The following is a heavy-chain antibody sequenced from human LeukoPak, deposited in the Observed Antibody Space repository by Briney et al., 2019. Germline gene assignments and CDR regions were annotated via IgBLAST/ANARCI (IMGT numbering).Heavy chain of an antibody. CDR2: INSDGSST. J-gene: IGHJ4*02. CDR3: ARSDYVWGSYRY. CDR1: GFTFSSYW. V-gene: IGHV3-74*01. Sequence: GGSLRLSCAASGFTFSSYWMHWVRQAPGKGLVWVSRINSDGSSTSYADSVKGRFTISRDNAKNTLYPQMNSLRAEDTAVYYCARSDYVWGSYRYWGQGTLVTVSS. D-gene: IGHD3-16*02.